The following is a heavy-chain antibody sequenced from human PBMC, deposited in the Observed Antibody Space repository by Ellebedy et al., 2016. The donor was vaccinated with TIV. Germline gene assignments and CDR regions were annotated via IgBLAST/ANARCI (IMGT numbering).Heavy chain of an antibody. Sequence: GESLKISCAASEITFRSLTMNWVRQAPGKGLGWVSYISAGTINYADPVKGRFTISRDDAKNSLYLQMASLRDEDTSGYYCAGDRNWAFNIWGQGTMVTVSS. CDR3: AGDRNWAFNI. CDR1: EITFRSLT. J-gene: IGHJ3*02. CDR2: ISAGTI. V-gene: IGHV3-48*02. D-gene: IGHD1-14*01.